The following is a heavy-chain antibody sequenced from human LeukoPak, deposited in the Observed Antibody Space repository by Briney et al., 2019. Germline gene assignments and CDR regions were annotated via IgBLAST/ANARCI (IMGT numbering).Heavy chain of an antibody. V-gene: IGHV4-59*08. CDR1: GGSISSYY. J-gene: IGHJ6*02. CDR3: AGGKVGAGYYYYYGMYV. CDR2: IYYSGST. D-gene: IGHD1-26*01. Sequence: SETLSLTCTVSGGSISSYYWSWIRQPPGKGLEWIGYIYYSGSTNYNPSLKSRVTISVDTSKNQFSLKLSSVTAADTAVYYCAGGKVGAGYYYYYGMYVWGQGTTVTVSS.